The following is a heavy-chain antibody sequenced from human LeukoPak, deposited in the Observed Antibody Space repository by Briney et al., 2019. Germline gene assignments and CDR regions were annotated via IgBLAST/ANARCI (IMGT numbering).Heavy chain of an antibody. CDR1: GGSFSGYY. D-gene: IGHD3-16*01. V-gene: IGHV4-34*01. CDR3: ARVWDDYGDY. J-gene: IGHJ4*02. Sequence: SETLSLTCAVYGGSFSGYYWSWIRQPPGKGLEWIGEINHSGSTNYNPSLKSRVTISVDTSKNQFSLKLSSVTAADTAVYYCARVWDDYGDYWGQGTLVTVSS. CDR2: INHSGST.